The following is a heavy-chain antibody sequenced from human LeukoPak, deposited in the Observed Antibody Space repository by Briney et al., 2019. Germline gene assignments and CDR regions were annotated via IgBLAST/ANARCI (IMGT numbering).Heavy chain of an antibody. CDR2: INHSGST. CDR3: ARDGVVTMELDS. J-gene: IGHJ4*02. V-gene: IGHV4-34*01. CDR1: GGSFSGYY. Sequence: SETLSLTCAVYGGSFSGYYWSWIRQPPGKGLEWIGEINHSGSTNYNPSLKSRVTVSLDTSKNQFSLNLKSVTAADTAMYYCARDGVVTMELDSWGQGTLVTVSS. D-gene: IGHD3-3*01.